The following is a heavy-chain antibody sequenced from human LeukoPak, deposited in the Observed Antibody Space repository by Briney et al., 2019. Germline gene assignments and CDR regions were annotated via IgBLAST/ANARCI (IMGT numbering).Heavy chain of an antibody. CDR2: VWRDGSNR. J-gene: IGHJ4*02. V-gene: IGHV3-33*01. D-gene: IGHD3-10*01. CDR3: ARELFGSGSCPDY. Sequence: GGSLRLSCTAPGFTCSSYAIHWSRQAPGKRLGWVGLVWRDGSNRYYADSVKGRFTISRDNSKNTVYLQMNSLRAEDTAVYYCARELFGSGSCPDYWGQGTLVTVSS. CDR1: GFTCSSYA.